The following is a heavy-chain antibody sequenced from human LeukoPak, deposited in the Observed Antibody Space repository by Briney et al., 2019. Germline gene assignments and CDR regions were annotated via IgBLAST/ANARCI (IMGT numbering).Heavy chain of an antibody. CDR2: IYHSGST. CDR3: ARTRGYSYGIFYMDV. CDR1: GGSISSSNW. V-gene: IGHV4-4*02. D-gene: IGHD5-18*01. J-gene: IGHJ6*03. Sequence: SGTLSLTCAVSGGSISSSNWRRWVRQPPGKGLEWIGEIYHSGSTYYKPSLKSRVTISVDTSKNQFSLNLSSVTAADTAAYYCARTRGYSYGIFYMDVWGKGTTVTISS.